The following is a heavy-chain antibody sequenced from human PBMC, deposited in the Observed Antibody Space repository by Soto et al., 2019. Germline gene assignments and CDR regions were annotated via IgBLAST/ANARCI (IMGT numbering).Heavy chain of an antibody. CDR2: VSYTGFT. CDR3: ATSQKGYNWNYFDH. CDR1: GASISGSYYY. J-gene: IGHJ4*02. D-gene: IGHD1-20*01. V-gene: IGHV4-39*01. Sequence: PSETLSLTCAVSGASISGSYYYWAWLRQSPGKGPEWIGSVSYTGFTSYNPSLESRVSVSVDTSKSQFSLKLSAVTAADTAVYYCATSQKGYNWNYFDHWGQGAMVTVS.